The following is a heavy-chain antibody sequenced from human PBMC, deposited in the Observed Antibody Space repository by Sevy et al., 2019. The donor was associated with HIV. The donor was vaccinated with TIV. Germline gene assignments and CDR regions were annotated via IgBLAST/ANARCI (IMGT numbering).Heavy chain of an antibody. Sequence: GGSLRLSCAASGFTFSSYWMSWVRQAPGKGLEWVANIKQDGSEKYYVDSVKGRFTISRDNAKNSLYLQMNSLRAEDTAVYYCARETSLHCSSTSCYEDYWGQGTLVTVSS. D-gene: IGHD2-2*01. CDR1: GFTFSSYW. J-gene: IGHJ4*02. CDR3: ARETSLHCSSTSCYEDY. V-gene: IGHV3-7*01. CDR2: IKQDGSEK.